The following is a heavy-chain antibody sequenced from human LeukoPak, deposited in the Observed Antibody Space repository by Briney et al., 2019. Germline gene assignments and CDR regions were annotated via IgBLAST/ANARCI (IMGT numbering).Heavy chain of an antibody. CDR3: ARHGGGWEPILFDS. V-gene: IGHV4-39*01. CDR1: GGSITSTNYY. Sequence: PSETLSLTCTVSGGSITSTNYYWGWIRQPPGKGLEWIGSISCSGSTYYNPSLKSRVIIYVDTSKNHCSLRLRSGTAADTAVYYCARHGGGWEPILFDSWGQGSLVTVSS. D-gene: IGHD1-26*01. J-gene: IGHJ4*02. CDR2: ISCSGST.